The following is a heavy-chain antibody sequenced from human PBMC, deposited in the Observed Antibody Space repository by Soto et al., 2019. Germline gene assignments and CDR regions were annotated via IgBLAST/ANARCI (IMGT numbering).Heavy chain of an antibody. CDR2: INYSGNA. CDR3: ARHEGPNPGGVIMF. V-gene: IGHV4-39*01. Sequence: QLHLQESGPGLVKPSETLSLTCTVSGDSISSSTYYWGWIRQPPGKGLEWIGSINYSGNAYYNPSLNSRVTISVDTSERQFSLKLSSVTAADTAFYYCARHEGPNPGGVIMFWGQGTLVTVSS. CDR1: GDSISSSTYY. D-gene: IGHD3-16*01. J-gene: IGHJ4*02.